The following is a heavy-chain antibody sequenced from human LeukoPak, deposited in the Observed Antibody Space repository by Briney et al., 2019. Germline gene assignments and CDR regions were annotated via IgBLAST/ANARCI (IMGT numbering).Heavy chain of an antibody. J-gene: IGHJ5*02. Sequence: KPSETLSLTCTVSGGSISSYYWSWIRQPAGKGLEWIGRIYTSGSTNYNPSLKSRVTMPVDTSKNQFSLKLSSVTAADTAVYYCARGLYGGNEALENWFDPWGQGTLVTVSS. CDR2: IYTSGST. D-gene: IGHD4-17*01. CDR3: ARGLYGGNEALENWFDP. V-gene: IGHV4-4*07. CDR1: GGSISSYY.